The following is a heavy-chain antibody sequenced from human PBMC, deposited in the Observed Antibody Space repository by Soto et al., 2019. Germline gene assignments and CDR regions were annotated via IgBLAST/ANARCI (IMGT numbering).Heavy chain of an antibody. Sequence: QVQLVESGGGVVQPGRSLRLSCAASGFTFSSYGMHWVRQAPGKGLEWVAVISYDGSNKYYADSVKGRFTISRDNSKNTLYLQMNSLRAEDTAVYYCAKDSVRAVAGYFDYWGQGTLVTVSS. D-gene: IGHD6-19*01. V-gene: IGHV3-30*18. CDR3: AKDSVRAVAGYFDY. CDR2: ISYDGSNK. J-gene: IGHJ4*02. CDR1: GFTFSSYG.